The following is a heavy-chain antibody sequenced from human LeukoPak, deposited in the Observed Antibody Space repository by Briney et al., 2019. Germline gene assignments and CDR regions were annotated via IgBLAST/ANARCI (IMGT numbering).Heavy chain of an antibody. D-gene: IGHD2-15*01. V-gene: IGHV3-21*01. Sequence: GGSLRLSCAASGFTFSSYSMNGVREAPGKGLEWASSISSSSRYIYYADSVKGRFTISRDNAKNSLYLQMNSLRAEDTAVYYCARDLRVAASGFDYWGQGTLVTVSS. CDR3: ARDLRVAASGFDY. CDR2: ISSSSRYI. CDR1: GFTFSSYS. J-gene: IGHJ4*02.